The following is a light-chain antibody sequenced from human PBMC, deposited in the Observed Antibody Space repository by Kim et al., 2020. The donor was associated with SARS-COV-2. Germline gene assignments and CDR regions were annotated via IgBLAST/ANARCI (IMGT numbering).Light chain of an antibody. Sequence: KTVTISGTRSSGGIASNYGQWYQQRPGSAPTTVIYEDNQRPSGVPDRFSGSIDSSSNSASLTISGLKTEDEADYYCQSYDSSNHVVFGGGTQLTVL. V-gene: IGLV6-57*03. CDR1: SGGIASNY. CDR3: QSYDSSNHVV. J-gene: IGLJ2*01. CDR2: EDN.